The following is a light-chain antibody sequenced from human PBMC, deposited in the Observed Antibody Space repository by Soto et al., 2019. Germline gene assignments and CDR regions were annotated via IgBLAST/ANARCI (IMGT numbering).Light chain of an antibody. CDR3: QQRSNWPRT. Sequence: EIVLTQSPATLSLSPGERATLSCRASQSVSSYLSWYQQKPGQAPRLLIYDASNMATGIPARFSGSGSGTDFTLTISSLEPEDFAVYYYQQRSNWPRTFGPGTKVDIK. V-gene: IGKV3-11*01. J-gene: IGKJ3*01. CDR2: DAS. CDR1: QSVSSY.